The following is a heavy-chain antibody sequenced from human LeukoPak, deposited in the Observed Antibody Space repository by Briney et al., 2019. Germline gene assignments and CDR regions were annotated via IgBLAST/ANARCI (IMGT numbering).Heavy chain of an antibody. CDR2: IIPIFGTA. D-gene: IGHD2-2*01. CDR1: GGTFSSYA. CDR3: ARSLATRYCSSTSCRPFDY. V-gene: IGHV1-69*06. J-gene: IGHJ4*02. Sequence: TVKVSCKASGGTFSSYAISWVRQAPGQGLEWMGGIIPIFGTANYAQKFQGRVTITADKSTSTAYMELSSLRSEDTAVYYCARSLATRYCSSTSCRPFDYWGQGTLVTVSS.